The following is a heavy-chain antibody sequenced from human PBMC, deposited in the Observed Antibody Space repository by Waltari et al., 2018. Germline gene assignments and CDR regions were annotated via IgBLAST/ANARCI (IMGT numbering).Heavy chain of an antibody. J-gene: IGHJ5*01. V-gene: IGHV4-34*02. CDR2: IKYSGTT. D-gene: IGHD3-3*01. CDR1: GGSFTGYY. Sequence: QVELQQWGAGLLKPSETLSITCAVDGGSFTGYYWTWIRQFPGKGLEYIGEIKYSGTTNYNPSLRSRVAISADPSKNQFSLKLSSVTAADTAVYYCARTHIRSFGALTVPTSIDSWGHGIWVTVSS. CDR3: ARTHIRSFGALTVPTSIDS.